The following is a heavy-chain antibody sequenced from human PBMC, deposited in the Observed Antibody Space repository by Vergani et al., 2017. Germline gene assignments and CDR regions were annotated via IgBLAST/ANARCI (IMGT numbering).Heavy chain of an antibody. J-gene: IGHJ5*02. CDR3: ARVGLDWDEVS. Sequence: QVQLQESGPGLVKPSQTLSLICTVSGGSVSSGEYYWNWIRQPPGKGLEWIGYIYFNGNTYYNPSLKNRVTISSDTFKKHFSLKLISVTAADTAIYYCARVGLDWDEVSWGQGALVSVSP. CDR1: GGSVSSGEYY. V-gene: IGHV4-30-4*08. D-gene: IGHD1-1*01. CDR2: IYFNGNT.